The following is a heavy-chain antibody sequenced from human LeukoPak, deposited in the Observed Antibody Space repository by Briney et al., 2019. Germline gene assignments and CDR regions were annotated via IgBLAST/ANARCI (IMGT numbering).Heavy chain of an antibody. Sequence: PSETLSLTCTVSGGSISSSSYYWGWIRHPPGKGLEWIGSIYYSGSTYYNPSLKSRVTISVDTSKNQFSLKLSSVTAADTAVYYCARGYTMAPRGRRSFDYWGQGTLVTVSS. CDR1: GGSISSSSYY. J-gene: IGHJ4*02. D-gene: IGHD3-10*01. CDR3: ARGYTMAPRGRRSFDY. CDR2: IYYSGST. V-gene: IGHV4-39*01.